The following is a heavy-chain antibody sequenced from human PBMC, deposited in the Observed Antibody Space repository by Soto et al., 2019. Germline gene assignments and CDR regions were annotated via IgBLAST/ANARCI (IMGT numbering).Heavy chain of an antibody. CDR3: PRHEASSGWIDY. CDR1: WNGFTSYW. Sequence: GESLPVSRKVWWNGFTSYWIVWVLQMPGKGLEWMGIIYPGDADTRYSPSFQGQVTISADKPISTAYLQSSSLKASDTAMHYCPRHEASSGWIDYWGQGALVTVSS. CDR2: IYPGDADT. J-gene: IGHJ4*02. V-gene: IGHV5-51*01. D-gene: IGHD6-19*01.